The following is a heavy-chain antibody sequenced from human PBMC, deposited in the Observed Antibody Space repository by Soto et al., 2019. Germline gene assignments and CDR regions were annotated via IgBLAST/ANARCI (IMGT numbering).Heavy chain of an antibody. D-gene: IGHD1-26*01. Sequence: AASVEVSCKASGGTFSSYAISWVRQAPGQGLEWMGGIIPIFGTANYAQKFQGRVTITADESTSTAYMELSSLRSEDTAVYYCARDNSGSSHAFDIWGQGTMVTVSS. J-gene: IGHJ3*02. CDR1: GGTFSSYA. CDR2: IIPIFGTA. CDR3: ARDNSGSSHAFDI. V-gene: IGHV1-69*13.